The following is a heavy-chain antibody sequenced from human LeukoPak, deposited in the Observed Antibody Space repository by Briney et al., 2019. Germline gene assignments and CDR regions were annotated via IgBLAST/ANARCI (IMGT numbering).Heavy chain of an antibody. D-gene: IGHD5-12*01. Sequence: GGSLRLSCAASGFTVSNNYMTWVRQAPGKGLEWLSIIYSAGPTDYADSVKGRFAISRDNSKNTVYLQMNSLTAEDTAVYYCGRVSVAGWLPIDYCGQGILVTVSS. V-gene: IGHV3-53*01. CDR1: GFTVSNNY. J-gene: IGHJ4*02. CDR2: IYSAGPT. CDR3: GRVSVAGWLPIDY.